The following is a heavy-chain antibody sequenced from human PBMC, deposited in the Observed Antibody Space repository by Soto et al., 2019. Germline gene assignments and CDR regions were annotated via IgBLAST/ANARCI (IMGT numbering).Heavy chain of an antibody. Sequence: GESLKISCKGSGYSFTSYWISWVRQMPGKGLEWMGRIDPSDSYTNYSPSFQGHVTISADKSISTAYLQWSSLKASDTAMYYCARSDYYGSGSYYNFVYYYGIDVWGQGTTVTVSS. CDR3: ARSDYYGSGSYYNFVYYYGIDV. CDR1: GYSFTSYW. D-gene: IGHD3-10*01. V-gene: IGHV5-10-1*01. CDR2: IDPSDSYT. J-gene: IGHJ6*02.